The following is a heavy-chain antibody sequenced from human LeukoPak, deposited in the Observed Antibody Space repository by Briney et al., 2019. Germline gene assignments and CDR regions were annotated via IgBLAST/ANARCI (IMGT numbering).Heavy chain of an antibody. D-gene: IGHD2-15*01. Sequence: SETLSLTCAVYGGSFSSYYWSWIRQPPGKGLEWIGEINHSGSTNYNPSLKSRVTISVDTSKNQFSLKLSSVTAADTAVYYCARGPDVVTVALGHFDYWGQGTLVTVSS. CDR2: INHSGST. J-gene: IGHJ4*02. V-gene: IGHV4-34*01. CDR1: GGSFSSYY. CDR3: ARGPDVVTVALGHFDY.